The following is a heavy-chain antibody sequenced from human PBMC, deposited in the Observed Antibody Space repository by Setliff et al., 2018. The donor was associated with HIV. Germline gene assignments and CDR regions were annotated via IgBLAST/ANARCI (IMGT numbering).Heavy chain of an antibody. CDR1: GFTFSSYS. D-gene: IGHD4-4*01. Sequence: AGGSLRLSCAASGFTFSSYSMNWVRQLPGKGLVWVSRINTDGSSTDYADSVKGRFTISRDNAKNTLYLQMNSLRAEDTAVYYCVRDITTCWDVWGQGTTVTVSS. CDR2: INTDGSST. V-gene: IGHV3-74*01. CDR3: VRDITTCWDV. J-gene: IGHJ6*02.